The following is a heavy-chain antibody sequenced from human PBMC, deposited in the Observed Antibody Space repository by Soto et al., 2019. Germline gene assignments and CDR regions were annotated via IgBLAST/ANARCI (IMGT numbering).Heavy chain of an antibody. CDR2: MNPNSGGT. J-gene: IGHJ6*02. CDR1: GYTFTGYY. D-gene: IGHD3-3*01. Sequence: ASVKVSCKASGYTFTGYYMHWVRQAPGEGVERIGWMNPNSGGTNYAQKFKGWVTMTRDTSISTAYMELSRLRSDDTAVYYCARDPSRYDFWSGYYDYYGMDVWGQAITVTVSS. CDR3: ARDPSRYDFWSGYYDYYGMDV. V-gene: IGHV1-2*04.